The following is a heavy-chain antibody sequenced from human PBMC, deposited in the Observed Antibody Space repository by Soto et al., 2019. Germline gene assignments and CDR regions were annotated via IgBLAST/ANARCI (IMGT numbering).Heavy chain of an antibody. CDR3: AGAYYGSGRYGYYYYYMDV. D-gene: IGHD3-10*01. J-gene: IGHJ6*03. CDR1: GYTFTSYD. CDR2: MNPNSGNP. V-gene: IGHV1-8*01. Sequence: QVQLVQSGAEVKKPGASVKVSCKASGYTFTSYDINWVRQATGQGLEWIGWMNPNSGNPGYAQKFQGRVTMTRNTSISKAYMKLSSLRFGDTAVYYCAGAYYGSGRYGYYYYYMDVWGKGTPVTVSS.